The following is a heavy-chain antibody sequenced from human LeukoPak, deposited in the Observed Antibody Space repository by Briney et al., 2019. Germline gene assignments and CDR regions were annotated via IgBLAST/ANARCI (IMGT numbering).Heavy chain of an antibody. CDR1: GFTFSSYG. J-gene: IGHJ4*02. CDR3: VRDFASGSYYNLFDY. Sequence: GRSLRLSCAASGFTFSSYGMHWVRQAPGKGLEWVAVIWYDGSNKYYADSVKGRFTISRDDSKSTLYLQMNSLRAEDTAVYYCVRDFASGSYYNLFDYWGQGTLVTVSS. CDR2: IWYDGSNK. D-gene: IGHD3-10*01. V-gene: IGHV3-33*01.